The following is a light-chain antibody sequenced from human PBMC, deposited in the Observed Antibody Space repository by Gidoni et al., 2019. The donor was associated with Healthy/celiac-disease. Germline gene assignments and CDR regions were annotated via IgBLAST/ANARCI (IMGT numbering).Light chain of an antibody. CDR2: AAS. V-gene: IGKV1-39*01. Sequence: DMQMSQAPSSLSAAVGDRVTITCRASQSISSYLHWYQQKPGKAPKLLIYAASSLQSGVPSRFSGSGSGTDFTLTISSLQPEDFATYYCQQSYSTLVTFGQGTKVEIK. J-gene: IGKJ1*01. CDR1: QSISSY. CDR3: QQSYSTLVT.